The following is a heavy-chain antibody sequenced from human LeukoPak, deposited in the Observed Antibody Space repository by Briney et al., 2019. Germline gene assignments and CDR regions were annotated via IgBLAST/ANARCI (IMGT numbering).Heavy chain of an antibody. D-gene: IGHD4-17*01. J-gene: IGHJ3*02. CDR2: IWYDGSNK. CDR3: ARGNYGDYPGAFDI. CDR1: GFTFNSYG. Sequence: PGRSLRLSCAASGFTFNSYGMHRVRQAPGKGLEWVAVIWYDGSNKYYADSVKGRFTISRDNSKNTLYLQMNSLRAEDTAVYYCARGNYGDYPGAFDIWGQGTMVTVSS. V-gene: IGHV3-33*01.